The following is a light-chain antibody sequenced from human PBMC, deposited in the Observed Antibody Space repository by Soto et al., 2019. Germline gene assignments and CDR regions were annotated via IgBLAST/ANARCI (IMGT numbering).Light chain of an antibody. CDR3: QQYET. J-gene: IGKJ4*01. CDR1: QSVSSSY. Sequence: EIVLTQSPGTLSLSPGERATLSCRASQSVSSSYLAWYQQKPGQAPRLLIYGASSRATGIPDRFSGSGSGTDFTLNISRLEPEDFAVYYCQQYETFGGGAKVEIK. V-gene: IGKV3-20*01. CDR2: GAS.